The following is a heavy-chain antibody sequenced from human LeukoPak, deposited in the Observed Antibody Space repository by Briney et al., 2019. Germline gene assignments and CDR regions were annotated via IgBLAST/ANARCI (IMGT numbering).Heavy chain of an antibody. V-gene: IGHV3-48*03. Sequence: PGGSLRLSCAASGFTFSSYEMNWVRQAPGKGLEWVSYISSSGSTIYYADSVKGRFTISRDNAKNSLYLQMNSLRAEDTALYYCARKGRIVATGGYYYYYMDVWGKGTTVTVSS. J-gene: IGHJ6*03. CDR3: ARKGRIVATGGYYYYYMDV. CDR2: ISSSGSTI. CDR1: GFTFSSYE. D-gene: IGHD5-12*01.